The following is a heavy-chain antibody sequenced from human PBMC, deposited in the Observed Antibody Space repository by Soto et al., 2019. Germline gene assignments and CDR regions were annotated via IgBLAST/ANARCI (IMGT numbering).Heavy chain of an antibody. D-gene: IGHD6-19*01. Sequence: SETLSLTCTVSGGSISSYYWSWIRQPPGKGLEWIGYIYYSGSTNYNPSLKSRVTISVDTSKNQFSLKLSSVTAADTAVYYCARVPNSSGWKNKLYNWFDPWGQGTLVTVSS. J-gene: IGHJ5*02. CDR1: GGSISSYY. V-gene: IGHV4-59*01. CDR3: ARVPNSSGWKNKLYNWFDP. CDR2: IYYSGST.